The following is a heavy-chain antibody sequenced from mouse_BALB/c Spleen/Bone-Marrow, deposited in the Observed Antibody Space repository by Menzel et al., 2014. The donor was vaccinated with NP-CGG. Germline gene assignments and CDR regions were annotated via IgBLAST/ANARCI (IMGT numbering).Heavy chain of an antibody. J-gene: IGHJ4*01. V-gene: IGHV14-4*02. D-gene: IGHD2-10*02. CDR2: IDPENGGT. CDR1: GYNINDSY. CDR3: YPYGSGGWDY. Sequence: VQLKQSGAELVRSGASVKMSCTGSGYNINDSYIHWVKQRPGQGLEWIGRIDPENGGTGYDQKFKGKATLTADKSSNTAYLQPSNVTSEDSCVYYCYPYGSGGWDYWGQGTSVTVSS.